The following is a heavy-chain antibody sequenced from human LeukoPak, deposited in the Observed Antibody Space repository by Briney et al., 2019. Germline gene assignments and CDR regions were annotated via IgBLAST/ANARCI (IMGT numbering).Heavy chain of an antibody. CDR2: IWYDGTNK. CDR1: GFTFSNYD. J-gene: IGHJ4*02. V-gene: IGHV3-33*01. D-gene: IGHD1-26*01. Sequence: PGRSLRLSCAASGFTFSNYDMHWVRQAPGKGLEWVAVIWYDGTNKYYADSVKGRFTISRDNSKNTLYLRMNSLRAEDTAVYYCARGVGGSYLFDYWGQGTLVTVSS. CDR3: ARGVGGSYLFDY.